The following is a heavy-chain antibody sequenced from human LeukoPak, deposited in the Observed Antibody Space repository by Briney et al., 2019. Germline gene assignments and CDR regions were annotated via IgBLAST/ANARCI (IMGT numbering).Heavy chain of an antibody. CDR2: IYYSGST. V-gene: IGHV4-39*01. D-gene: IGHD6-13*01. CDR3: ARVAAAGYIDY. CDR1: GGSISSSSYY. J-gene: IGHJ4*02. Sequence: SSETLSLTCTVSGGSISSSSYYWGWIRQPPGKGLEWIGSIYYSGSTYYNPSLKSRVTISVDTSKNQFSLKLSSVTAADTAVYYCARVAAAGYIDYWGQGTLVTVSS.